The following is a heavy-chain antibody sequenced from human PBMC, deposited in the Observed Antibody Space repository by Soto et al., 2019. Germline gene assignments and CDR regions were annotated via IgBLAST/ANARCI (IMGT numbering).Heavy chain of an antibody. Sequence: QVQLQESGPGLVKPSDTLSLTCXXXGXXXXXXXXXXXXXXXYPGKGLEWIAYIYQSGTPYYNPSXXSRXXXSXDRXXXXXXXMLXXVXAADTAVYYCARDLRLDSWGPGTLVTVSS. CDR2: IYQSGTP. D-gene: IGHD2-21*02. CDR1: GXXXXXXXXX. CDR3: ARDLRLDS. J-gene: IGHJ4*02. V-gene: IGHV4-31*03.